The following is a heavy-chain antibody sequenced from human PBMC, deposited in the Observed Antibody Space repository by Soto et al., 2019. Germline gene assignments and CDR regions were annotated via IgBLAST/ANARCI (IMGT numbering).Heavy chain of an antibody. CDR3: ARDPDAWELHDAFDI. CDR2: ISSSSTI. D-gene: IGHD1-26*01. Sequence: GGSLRLSCAASGFTFSSYSMNWVRQAPGKGLEWVSYISSSSTIYYADSVKGRFTISRDNAKNSLYLQMNSLRAEDTAVYYCARDPDAWELHDAFDIWGQGTMVTVSS. J-gene: IGHJ3*02. V-gene: IGHV3-48*04. CDR1: GFTFSSYS.